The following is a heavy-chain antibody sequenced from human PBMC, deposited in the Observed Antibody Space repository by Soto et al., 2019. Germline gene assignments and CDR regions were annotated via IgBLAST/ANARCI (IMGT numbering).Heavy chain of an antibody. CDR3: AREMVRGVGSDY. D-gene: IGHD3-10*01. CDR2: IHVYNGNT. Sequence: ASVKVSCKASGYTFTSYGISWVRQAPGQGLEWMGWIHVYNGNTNYVQKLQDRVTMTTDTSTSTAYMELRSLRFDDTAVYYCAREMVRGVGSDYWGQGTLVTVSS. V-gene: IGHV1-18*01. CDR1: GYTFTSYG. J-gene: IGHJ4*02.